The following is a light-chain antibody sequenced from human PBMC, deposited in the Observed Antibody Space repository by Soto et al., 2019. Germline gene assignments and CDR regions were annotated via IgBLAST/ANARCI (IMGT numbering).Light chain of an antibody. CDR1: QSLSNTY. CDR3: HQDFDLPLT. CDR2: GAS. V-gene: IGKV3D-7*01. J-gene: IGKJ4*01. Sequence: EIVMTQSPVTLSLSPGDRATLSCRASQSLSNTYISWYQQKPGQAPRLLIYGASTRATGIPARFSGSGSGTDFTLTISSLQPEDFAPYYCHQDFDLPLTFGGGTKVDIK.